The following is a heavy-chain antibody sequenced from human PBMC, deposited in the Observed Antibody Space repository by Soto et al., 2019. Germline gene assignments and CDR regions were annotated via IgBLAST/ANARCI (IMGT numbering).Heavy chain of an antibody. J-gene: IGHJ3*01. Sequence: EVQLLESGGGRVQPGGSQRLSCAASGFTFSSDAMSWVRQGPGKGLEWVTLISGSGCVTDYADSVKGRFTVSRDNSKNTMYLELNSLTAGDTAIYYCAKIHSGSSEDAFDVWGQGTVVTVSS. V-gene: IGHV3-23*01. CDR2: ISGSGCVT. CDR1: GFTFSSDA. D-gene: IGHD6-19*01. CDR3: AKIHSGSSEDAFDV.